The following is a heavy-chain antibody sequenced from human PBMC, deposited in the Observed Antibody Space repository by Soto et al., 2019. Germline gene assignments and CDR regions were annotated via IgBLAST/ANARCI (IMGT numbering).Heavy chain of an antibody. CDR1: GYTFTSCA. J-gene: IGHJ4*02. V-gene: IGHV1-3*01. Sequence: ASVKVSCKASGYTFTSCAMHWVRQAPGQRLEWMGWINAGNGNTKYSQKFQGRVTITRDTSASTAYMELSSLRSEDTAVYYCARDRTGTVTTFDYWGQGTLVTVSS. CDR3: ARDRTGTVTTFDY. CDR2: INAGNGNT. D-gene: IGHD4-17*01.